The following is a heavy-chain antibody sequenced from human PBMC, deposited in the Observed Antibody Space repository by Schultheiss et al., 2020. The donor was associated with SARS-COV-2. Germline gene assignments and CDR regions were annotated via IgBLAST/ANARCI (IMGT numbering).Heavy chain of an antibody. J-gene: IGHJ4*02. Sequence: LRLSCTVSGGSISSGGYYWSWIRQHPGKGLEWIGYIYYSGSTYYNPSLKSRVTISVDTSKNQFSLKLSSVTAADTAVYYCARGQTGHMPFDYWGQGTLVTVS. CDR3: ARGQTGHMPFDY. D-gene: IGHD7-27*01. CDR2: IYYSGST. V-gene: IGHV4-31*03. CDR1: GGSISSGGYY.